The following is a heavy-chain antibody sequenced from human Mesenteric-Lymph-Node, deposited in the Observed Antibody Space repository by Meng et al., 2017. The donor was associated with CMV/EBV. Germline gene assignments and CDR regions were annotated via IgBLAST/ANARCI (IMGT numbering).Heavy chain of an antibody. D-gene: IGHD3-3*01. V-gene: IGHV1-18*01. Sequence: YWKDSGYTFTRYGVSWVRQAPGQGLEWMGWSSAYNGNTNYARKLQGRVTMTTDTSTSTAYMELRSLRSDDTAVYYCAVSGSNTDFDYWGQGTLVTVSS. CDR3: AVSGSNTDFDY. CDR2: SSAYNGNT. CDR1: GYTFTRYG. J-gene: IGHJ4*02.